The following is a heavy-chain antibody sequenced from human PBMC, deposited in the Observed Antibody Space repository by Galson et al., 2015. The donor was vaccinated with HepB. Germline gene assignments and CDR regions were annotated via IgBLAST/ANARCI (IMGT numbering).Heavy chain of an antibody. J-gene: IGHJ6*02. Sequence: SLRLSCAASGFTFSSYSMNWVRQAPGKGLEWVSYISSSSSTIYYADSVKGRFTISRDNAKNSLYLQMNSLRAEDTAVYYCARDDSSSWYGMDAWGQGTTVTVSS. D-gene: IGHD6-13*01. CDR3: ARDDSSSWYGMDA. V-gene: IGHV3-48*04. CDR1: GFTFSSYS. CDR2: ISSSSSTI.